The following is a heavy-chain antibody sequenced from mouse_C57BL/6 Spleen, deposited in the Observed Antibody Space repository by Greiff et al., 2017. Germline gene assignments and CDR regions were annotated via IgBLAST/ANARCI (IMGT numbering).Heavy chain of an antibody. V-gene: IGHV1-69*01. J-gene: IGHJ4*01. CDR1: GYTFTSYW. CDR3: ARSDGTKGAMDY. D-gene: IGHD2-1*01. CDR2: IDPSDSYT. Sequence: QVQLQQPGAELVMPGASVKLSCKASGYTFTSYWMHWVKQRPGQGLEWIGEIDPSDSYTNYNQKFKGKSTFTVDKSSSTAYMQLSSLTSEDSAVYYCARSDGTKGAMDYWGQGTSVTVSS.